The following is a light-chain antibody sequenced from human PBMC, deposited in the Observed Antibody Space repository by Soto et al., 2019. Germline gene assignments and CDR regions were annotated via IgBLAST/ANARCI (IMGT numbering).Light chain of an antibody. V-gene: IGKV1-39*01. J-gene: IGKJ3*01. CDR1: QSISSY. Sequence: DIPMPQSPSSLSASVGDRVTITCRASQSISSYLIWYQQKPGKAPKLLIYAASSLQSGVPSRFSGSGSGTDFTLTISSLLPEDFATYYCEQSYNTPGSFGTGTKV. CDR2: AAS. CDR3: EQSYNTPGS.